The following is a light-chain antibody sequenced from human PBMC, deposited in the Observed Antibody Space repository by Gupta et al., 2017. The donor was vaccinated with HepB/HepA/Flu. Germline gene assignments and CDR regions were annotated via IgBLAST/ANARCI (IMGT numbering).Light chain of an antibody. Sequence: SYVLTQPPSVSVAPGKTARITCGGNNIGSKGVHWYQQRPGQAPILVIYYNSERPSGIPERFSGSKSGNTATLTVSRVDAGDEADYYCQVWDSSIDDWVFGGGTKLTVL. CDR3: QVWDSSIDDWV. V-gene: IGLV3-21*04. CDR2: YNS. J-gene: IGLJ3*02. CDR1: NIGSKG.